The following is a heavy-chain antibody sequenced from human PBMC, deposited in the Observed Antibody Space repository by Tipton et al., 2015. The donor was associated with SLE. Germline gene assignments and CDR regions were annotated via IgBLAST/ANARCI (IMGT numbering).Heavy chain of an antibody. CDR1: GDSISRYY. Sequence: LRLSCTVSGDSISRYYWSWIRQPPGKGLEWIGYIYYSGSTNYNPSLKSRVTMSLDMSKNQFSLNLNSVTAADTAVYYCARLLTASVTHFYDYWVQGTLVTVSS. D-gene: IGHD6-13*01. CDR2: IYYSGST. V-gene: IGHV4-59*01. J-gene: IGHJ4*02. CDR3: ARLLTASVTHFYDY.